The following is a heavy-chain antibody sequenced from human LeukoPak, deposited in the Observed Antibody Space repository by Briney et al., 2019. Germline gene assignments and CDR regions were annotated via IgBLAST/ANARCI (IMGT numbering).Heavy chain of an antibody. D-gene: IGHD6-19*01. CDR2: IKQDGSEK. CDR3: ARDSSAGFDY. V-gene: IGHV3-7*01. CDR1: GFTFSSYW. Sequence: GGSLRLSCVASGFTFSSYWMSWVRQAPGKGLEWVANIKQDGSEKYYVDSVKGRFTISRDNAKNSLYLQMNSLRAEDTAVYYCARDSSAGFDYWGQGTLVTVSS. J-gene: IGHJ4*02.